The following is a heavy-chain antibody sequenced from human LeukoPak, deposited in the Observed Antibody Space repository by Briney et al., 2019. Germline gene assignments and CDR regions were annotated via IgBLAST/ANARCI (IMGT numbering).Heavy chain of an antibody. CDR3: ARGYCSSTSCYRWFDP. J-gene: IGHJ5*02. CDR1: GGSVSSGSYY. V-gene: IGHV4-61*01. D-gene: IGHD2-2*01. CDR2: IYYSGST. Sequence: SETLSLTCTVSGGSVSSGSYYWSWIRQLPGKGLEWIGYIYYSGSTNYNPSLESRVAISVDTSKNQFSLKLSSVTAADTAVYYCARGYCSSTSCYRWFDPWGQGTLVTVSS.